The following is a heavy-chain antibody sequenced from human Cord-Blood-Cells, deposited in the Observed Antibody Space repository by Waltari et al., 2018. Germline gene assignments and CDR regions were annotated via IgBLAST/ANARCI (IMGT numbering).Heavy chain of an antibody. J-gene: IGHJ5*02. CDR2: INHSGST. CDR1: VGSFSGYY. V-gene: IGHV4-34*01. CDR3: ARGWWSQGFDP. D-gene: IGHD2-15*01. Sequence: QVQLQQWGAGLLKPSETLSLTCAVYVGSFSGYYWSWIRQPPGKGLEWMGEINHSGSTDYTPSLKSRVNISVDTSKNQFSLKLSSVTAADTAVYYCARGWWSQGFDPWGQGTLVTVSS.